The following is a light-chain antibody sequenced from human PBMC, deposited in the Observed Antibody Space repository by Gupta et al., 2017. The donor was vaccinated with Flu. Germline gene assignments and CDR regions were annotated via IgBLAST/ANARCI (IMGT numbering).Light chain of an antibody. J-gene: IGLJ3*02. CDR3: AASDDSLSGGV. CDR2: RNI. V-gene: IGLV1-47*01. CDR1: SSNIGSNY. Sequence: QSVLTQQPSASGTPGQRVTISCSGSSSNIGSNYVYWYQQLPGTAPKLLIYRNIQRPSGVPDRFSGSKSGTSASLAISGLRSEDEADYYCAASDDSLSGGVFGGGTKLTVL.